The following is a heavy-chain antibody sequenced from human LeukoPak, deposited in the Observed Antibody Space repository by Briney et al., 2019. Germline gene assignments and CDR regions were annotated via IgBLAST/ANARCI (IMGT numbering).Heavy chain of an antibody. D-gene: IGHD2-15*01. CDR3: ARYCSGGSCYRGPIGNYYYYYMDV. CDR1: GFTFSSYA. J-gene: IGHJ6*03. CDR2: ISGSGGST. Sequence: PGGSLRLSCAASGFTFSSYAMSWVRQAPGKGLEWVSAISGSGGSTYYADSVKGRFTISRDNSKNTLYLQMNSLRAEDTAVYYCARYCSGGSCYRGPIGNYYYYYMDVWGKGTTVTVSS. V-gene: IGHV3-23*01.